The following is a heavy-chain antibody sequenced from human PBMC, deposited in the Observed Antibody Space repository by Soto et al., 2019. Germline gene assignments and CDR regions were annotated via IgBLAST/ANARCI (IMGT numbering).Heavy chain of an antibody. D-gene: IGHD6-13*01. J-gene: IGHJ6*03. Sequence: SETLSLTCTVSGGSISSYYWSWIRQPPGKGLEWIGYIYYSGSTNYNPSLKSRVTISVDTSKNQFSLKLSSVTAADTAVYYCARDSAAGTYYYMDVWGKGTTVTVSS. CDR3: ARDSAAGTYYYMDV. V-gene: IGHV4-59*01. CDR1: GGSISSYY. CDR2: IYYSGST.